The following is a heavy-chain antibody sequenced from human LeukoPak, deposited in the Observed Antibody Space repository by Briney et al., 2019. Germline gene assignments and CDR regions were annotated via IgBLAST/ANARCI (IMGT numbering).Heavy chain of an antibody. V-gene: IGHV4-28*05. D-gene: IGHD4-17*01. CDR1: GYSISTSNY. J-gene: IGHJ3*02. CDR3: ARKTTTGPTKAAFDI. Sequence: SDTLSLTCAVSGYSISTSNYWAWIRQPPGKELEWIGHIYYSGGIYYNPSLKSRVTMSVDTSKNQFSLKLSSVTAVDTAVYYCARKTTTGPTKAAFDIWGQGTMLTVSS. CDR2: IYYSGGI.